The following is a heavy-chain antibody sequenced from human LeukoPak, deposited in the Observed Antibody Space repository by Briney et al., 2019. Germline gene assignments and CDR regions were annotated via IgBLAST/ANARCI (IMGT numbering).Heavy chain of an antibody. CDR3: ARVQRYSYGFTEFDY. J-gene: IGHJ4*02. D-gene: IGHD5-18*01. CDR1: GGSISSYY. Sequence: SETLSLTCTVSGGSISSYYWSWIRQPPGKGLEWIGYIYYSGSTNYNPSLKGRVTISVDTSKNQFSLKLSSVTAADTAVYYCARVQRYSYGFTEFDYWGQGTLVTVSS. CDR2: IYYSGST. V-gene: IGHV4-59*01.